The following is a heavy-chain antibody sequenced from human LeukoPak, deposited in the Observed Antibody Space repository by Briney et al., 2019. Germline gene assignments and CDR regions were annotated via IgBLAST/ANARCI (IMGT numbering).Heavy chain of an antibody. CDR2: IYYSGST. V-gene: IGHV4-59*01. J-gene: IGHJ4*02. CDR3: ASLIAVAGQVDY. D-gene: IGHD6-19*01. Sequence: SETLSLTCTVSGGSISSYYWSWIRQPPGKGLEWIGYIYYSGSTNYNPSLKSRVTISVDTSKSQFSLKLSSVTAADTAVYYCASLIAVAGQVDYWGQGTLVTVSS. CDR1: GGSISSYY.